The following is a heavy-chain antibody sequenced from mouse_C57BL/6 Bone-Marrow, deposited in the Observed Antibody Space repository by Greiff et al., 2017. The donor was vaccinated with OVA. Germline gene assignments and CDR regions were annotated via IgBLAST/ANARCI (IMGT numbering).Heavy chain of an antibody. CDR1: GYTFPDYS. V-gene: IGHV1-26*01. CDR3: ARERIWGDWYFDV. Sequence: VQLQQSGPELVKPGASVKISCKASGYTFPDYSMNWVKRSHGKSLEWIGDINPNNGGTSYNQKFKGKATLTVDKSSSTAYMELRSLTSEDSAVYYCARERIWGDWYFDVWGTGTTVTVSS. CDR2: INPNNGGT. J-gene: IGHJ1*03.